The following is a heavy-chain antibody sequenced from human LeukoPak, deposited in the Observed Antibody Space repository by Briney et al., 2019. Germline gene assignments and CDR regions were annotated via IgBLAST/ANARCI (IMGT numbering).Heavy chain of an antibody. CDR2: INHSGST. J-gene: IGHJ3*02. Sequence: SETLSLTCAVYGGSFSGYYWSWIRQPPGKGLEWIGEINHSGSTNYNPSLKSRVTISVDTSKNQFSLKLSSVTAADTAVYYCARGRSYEDGDALDIWGQGTMVTVSS. D-gene: IGHD1-26*01. CDR3: ARGRSYEDGDALDI. V-gene: IGHV4-34*01. CDR1: GGSFSGYY.